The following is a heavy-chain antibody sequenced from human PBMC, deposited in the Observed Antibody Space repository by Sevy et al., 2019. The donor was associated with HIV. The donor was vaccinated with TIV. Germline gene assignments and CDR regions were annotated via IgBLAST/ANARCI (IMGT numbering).Heavy chain of an antibody. Sequence: ASVKVSCKASGYTFTSYDINWVRQATGQGLEWTGWMNPNSGNTGYAQKFQGRVTMTRNTSISTAYMELSSLRSEDTAVYYCARGFRHYYYYGMDVWGQGTTVTVSS. J-gene: IGHJ6*02. V-gene: IGHV1-8*01. CDR1: GYTFTSYD. CDR2: MNPNSGNT. CDR3: ARGFRHYYYYGMDV.